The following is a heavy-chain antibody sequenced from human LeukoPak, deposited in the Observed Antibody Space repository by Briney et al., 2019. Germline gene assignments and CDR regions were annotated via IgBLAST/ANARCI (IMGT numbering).Heavy chain of an antibody. D-gene: IGHD6-19*01. J-gene: IGHJ3*02. CDR2: INSDGSST. CDR1: GFTFSSYW. CDR3: ARDGAYSSGWYSDAFDI. V-gene: IGHV3-74*01. Sequence: GGSLRLSCAASGFTFSSYWMHWVRQALGKGLVWVSRINSDGSSTSYADSVKGRFTISRDNAKNTLYLQMNSLRAEDTAVYYCARDGAYSSGWYSDAFDIWGQGTMVTVSS.